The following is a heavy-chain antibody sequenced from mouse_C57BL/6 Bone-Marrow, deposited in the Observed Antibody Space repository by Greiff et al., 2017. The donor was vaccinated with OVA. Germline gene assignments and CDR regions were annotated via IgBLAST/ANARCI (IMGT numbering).Heavy chain of an antibody. CDR3: ARCSYYYGSSWFDY. CDR2: IRNKANGYTT. Sequence: EVKLVESGGGLVQPGGSLSLSCAASGFTFTDYYMSWVRQPPGKALEWLGFIRNKANGYTTEYSASVKGRFTISRDNSQSILYLQMNALRAEDSATYYCARCSYYYGSSWFDYWGQGTTLTVSS. D-gene: IGHD1-1*01. V-gene: IGHV7-3*01. J-gene: IGHJ2*01. CDR1: GFTFTDYY.